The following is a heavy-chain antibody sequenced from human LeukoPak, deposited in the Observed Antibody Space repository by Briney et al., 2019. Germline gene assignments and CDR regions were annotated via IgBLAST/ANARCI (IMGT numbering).Heavy chain of an antibody. CDR2: ISYDGSNK. Sequence: GGSLRLSCAASGFTYSSYAMHWVRQAPGKGLEWVAVISYDGSNKYYADSVKGRFTISRDNSKNTLYLQMNSLRAEDTAVYYCARDTHYYYDSSGYLLLWGQGTLVTVSS. J-gene: IGHJ4*02. CDR3: ARDTHYYYDSSGYLLL. CDR1: GFTYSSYA. D-gene: IGHD3-22*01. V-gene: IGHV3-30*04.